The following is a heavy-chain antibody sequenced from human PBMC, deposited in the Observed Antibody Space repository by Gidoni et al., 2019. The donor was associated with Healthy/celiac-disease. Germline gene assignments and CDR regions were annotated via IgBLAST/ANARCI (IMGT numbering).Heavy chain of an antibody. V-gene: IGHV4-61*02. CDR3: ARRGVGAGGAFDI. J-gene: IGHJ3*02. D-gene: IGHD1-26*01. CDR2: ISTSGST. Sequence: QVQLQESGPGLVKPSQTLSLTCTVSGGSISSGSYYWSWIRQPAGKGLAWIGRISTSGSTNYNPSLKSRVTISVDTSKNQFSLKLSSVTAADTAVYYCARRGVGAGGAFDIWGQGTMVTVSS. CDR1: GGSISSGSYY.